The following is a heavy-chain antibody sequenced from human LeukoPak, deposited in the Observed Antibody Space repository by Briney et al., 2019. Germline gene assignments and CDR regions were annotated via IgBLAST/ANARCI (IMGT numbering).Heavy chain of an antibody. CDR2: INHSGST. D-gene: IGHD3-3*01. V-gene: IGHV4-34*01. J-gene: IGHJ3*02. Sequence: SETLSLTCAVYGGSYSGYYWSWIRQPPGKGLEWIGEINHSGSTNYNPSLKSRVTISADTSKNQFSLKLSSVTAADTAVYYCARCQSRRITIFGVATRYAFDIWGQGTMVTVSS. CDR1: GGSYSGYY. CDR3: ARCQSRRITIFGVATRYAFDI.